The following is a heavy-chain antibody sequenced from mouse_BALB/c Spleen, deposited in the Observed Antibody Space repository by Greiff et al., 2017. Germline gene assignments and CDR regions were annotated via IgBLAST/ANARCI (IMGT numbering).Heavy chain of an antibody. CDR3: ARDAVLYYAMDY. V-gene: IGHV2-9*02. J-gene: IGHJ4*01. Sequence: VQLVESGPGLVAPSQSLSIIRTVFGFSLTSYGVHRVRQPPGKGLEWLGVIWAGGSTNYNSALMSRLSISNDNSKSQVFLKMNSLQTDDTAMYYCARDAVLYYAMDYWGQGTSVTVSS. CDR1: GFSLTSYG. CDR2: IWAGGST.